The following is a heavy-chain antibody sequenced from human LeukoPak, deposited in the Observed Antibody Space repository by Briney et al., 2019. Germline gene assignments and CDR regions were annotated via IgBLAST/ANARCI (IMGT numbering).Heavy chain of an antibody. CDR3: ASDLNHGFNYYYYGLEV. CDR1: GDGINSYY. V-gene: IGHV4-59*01. D-gene: IGHD3-9*01. CDR2: IYFSGST. J-gene: IGHJ6*02. Sequence: KPSETLSLTCTVSGDGINSYYWSWIRQPPGKGLEWLGYIYFSGSTKYNPSLENRITISVDRSKSQFYLTLRSVTAADTAVYFCASDLNHGFNYYYYGLEVWGQGTTVTVSS.